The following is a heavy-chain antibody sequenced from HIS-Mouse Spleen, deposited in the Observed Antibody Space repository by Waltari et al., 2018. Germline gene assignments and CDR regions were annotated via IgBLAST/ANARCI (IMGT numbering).Heavy chain of an antibody. CDR3: ARDNDFWSGYNYGMDV. Sequence: QVQLVQSGAEVKKPGSSVKVSCKASGGTFSSYAIRWVRQATGQGLEWMGGIIPIFGTANYAQKFQGRVTITADESTSTAYMELSSLRSEDTAVYYCARDNDFWSGYNYGMDVWGQGTTVTVSS. D-gene: IGHD3-3*01. V-gene: IGHV1-69*01. J-gene: IGHJ6*02. CDR2: IIPIFGTA. CDR1: GGTFSSYA.